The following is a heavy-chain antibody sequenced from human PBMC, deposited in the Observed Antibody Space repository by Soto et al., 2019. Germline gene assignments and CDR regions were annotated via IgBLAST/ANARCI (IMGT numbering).Heavy chain of an antibody. V-gene: IGHV4-59*08. J-gene: IGHJ5*02. D-gene: IGHD2-2*01. CDR3: ARLPYCSSTSCDIWFDP. CDR2: IYRSGST. Sequence: SETLSLTCTVSGDSISNYYWSWIRQSPGKELEWIGYIYRSGSTNYNPSLKSRVTISVDTSKNQFSLKLSSVTAADTAVYYCARLPYCSSTSCDIWFDPWGQGILVTVSS. CDR1: GDSISNYY.